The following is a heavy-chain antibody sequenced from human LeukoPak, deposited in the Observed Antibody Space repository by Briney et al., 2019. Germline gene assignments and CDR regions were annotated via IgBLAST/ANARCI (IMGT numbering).Heavy chain of an antibody. D-gene: IGHD2-15*01. V-gene: IGHV3-7*01. CDR3: AKDPCSGGSCYCDY. Sequence: GGSLRLSCAASGFTFSSYWMSWVRQAPGKGLEWVANIKQDGSEKYYVDSAKGRFTISRDNAKNSLYLQMNSLRAEDTAVYYCAKDPCSGGSCYCDYWGQGTLVTVSS. CDR2: IKQDGSEK. CDR1: GFTFSSYW. J-gene: IGHJ4*02.